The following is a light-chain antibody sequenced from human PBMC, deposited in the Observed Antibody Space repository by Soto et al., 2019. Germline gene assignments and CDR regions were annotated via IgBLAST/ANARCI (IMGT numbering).Light chain of an antibody. J-gene: IGKJ4*01. CDR3: QHYSVFPLT. CDR1: ARISIW. Sequence: DIQMTQFPSTLSASVGDSCTITCRASARISIWLAWYQQKPGKAPKILIYKASTLQSGATSRFTGSGSGTEFTLTISSLQPDDFATYYCQHYSVFPLTFGGGTKVEIK. V-gene: IGKV1-5*03. CDR2: KAS.